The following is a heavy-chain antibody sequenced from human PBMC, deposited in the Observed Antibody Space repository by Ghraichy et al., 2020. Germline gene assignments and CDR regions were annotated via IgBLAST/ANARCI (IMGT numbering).Heavy chain of an antibody. CDR1: GGSISSGGYY. D-gene: IGHD5-24*01. V-gene: IGHV4-31*03. J-gene: IGHJ5*02. Sequence: SETLSLTCTVSGGSISSGGYYWSWIRQHPGKGLEWIGYIYYSGSTYYNPSLKSRVTISVDTSKNQFSLKLSSVTAADTAVYYCARARWLQLHPWFDPWGQGTLVTVSS. CDR2: IYYSGST. CDR3: ARARWLQLHPWFDP.